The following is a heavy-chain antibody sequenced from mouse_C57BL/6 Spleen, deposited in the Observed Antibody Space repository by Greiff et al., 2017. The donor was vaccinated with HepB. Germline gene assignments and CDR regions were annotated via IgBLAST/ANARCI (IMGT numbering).Heavy chain of an antibody. Sequence: QVQLQQSGPELVKPGASVKISCKASGYSFTSYYIHWVKQRPGQGLEWIGWIYPGSGNTKYNEKFKGKATLTADTSSSTAYMQLSSLTSEDSAVYYCARSRPYDYSNYGFDYWGQGTTLTVSS. D-gene: IGHD2-5*01. V-gene: IGHV1-66*01. J-gene: IGHJ2*01. CDR1: GYSFTSYY. CDR2: IYPGSGNT. CDR3: ARSRPYDYSNYGFDY.